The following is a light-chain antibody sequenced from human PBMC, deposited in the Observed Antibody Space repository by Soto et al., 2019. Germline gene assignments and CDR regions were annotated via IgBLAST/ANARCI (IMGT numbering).Light chain of an antibody. CDR1: ISNIGSNY. V-gene: IGLV1-51*01. Sequence: QSVLTQPPSVSAAPGQQVTMSCSGSISNIGSNYVSWYQQLPGTAPKVLIYDNTKRPSGIPDRLSGSKSGTSATLGITGLQTGDEADYYCGTWDSSLSAVVFGGGTKLTVL. J-gene: IGLJ2*01. CDR3: GTWDSSLSAVV. CDR2: DNT.